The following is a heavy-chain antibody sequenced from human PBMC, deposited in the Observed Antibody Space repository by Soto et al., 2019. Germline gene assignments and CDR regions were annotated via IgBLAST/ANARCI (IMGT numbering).Heavy chain of an antibody. J-gene: IGHJ4*02. CDR3: ARDASHGCSGGSCYSGY. Sequence: GASVKVSCKASGYTFTSYGISWVRQAPGQGLEWMGWISAYNGNTDYAQKLQGRVTMTTDTSTSTAYMELRSLRSDDTAVYYCARDASHGCSGGSCYSGYWGQGTLVTVSS. D-gene: IGHD2-15*01. CDR1: GYTFTSYG. CDR2: ISAYNGNT. V-gene: IGHV1-18*01.